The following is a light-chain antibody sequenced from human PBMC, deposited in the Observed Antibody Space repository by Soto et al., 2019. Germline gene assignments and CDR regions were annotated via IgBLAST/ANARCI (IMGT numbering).Light chain of an antibody. Sequence: QAVVTQEPSLTVSPGGTVTLTCGSSTGAVTSGHYPYWFRQKPGQAPRTLIYDTSNKHSWTPARFSGSLLGGKAALTLSGAQPEDEAEYYCLLSYSGARPYVFGTGTKVTIL. J-gene: IGLJ1*01. CDR3: LLSYSGARPYV. V-gene: IGLV7-46*01. CDR2: DTS. CDR1: TGAVTSGHY.